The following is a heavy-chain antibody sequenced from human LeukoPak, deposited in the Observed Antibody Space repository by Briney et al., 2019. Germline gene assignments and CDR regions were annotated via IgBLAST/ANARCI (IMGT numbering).Heavy chain of an antibody. CDR2: ITSRSSST. CDR3: AGAYGLLWFGELTPYYYGMDV. D-gene: IGHD3-10*01. J-gene: IGHJ6*02. Sequence: GGSLRLSCAASGLTFGDYYMNWIRQAPGKGLQWVSYITSRSSSTNYADSVEGRFTISRDNSKNTLYLQMNSLRAEDTAVYYCAGAYGLLWFGELTPYYYGMDVWGQGTTVTVSS. V-gene: IGHV3-11*03. CDR1: GLTFGDYY.